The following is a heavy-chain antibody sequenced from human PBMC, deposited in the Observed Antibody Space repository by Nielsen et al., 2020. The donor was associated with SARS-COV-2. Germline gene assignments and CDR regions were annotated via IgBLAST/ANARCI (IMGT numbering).Heavy chain of an antibody. D-gene: IGHD3-22*01. Sequence: WIRQPPGKGLEWIGYIYYSGSTYYNPSLKSRVTISVDTSKNQFSLKLSSVTAADTAVYYCARAPITMIVVVNAFDIWGQGTMVTVSS. CDR2: IYYSGST. V-gene: IGHV4-31*02. J-gene: IGHJ3*02. CDR3: ARAPITMIVVVNAFDI.